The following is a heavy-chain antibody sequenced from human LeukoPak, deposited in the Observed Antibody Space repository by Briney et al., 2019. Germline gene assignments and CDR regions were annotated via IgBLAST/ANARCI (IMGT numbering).Heavy chain of an antibody. V-gene: IGHV1-2*02. Sequence: ASVKVSCKASGYTFTGYYMHWVRQAPGQGLEWMGWINPNSGGTNYAQKLQGRVTMTTDTSTSTAYMELRSLRSDDTAVYYCARDQVYIAVAGFDYWGQGTLVTVSS. CDR2: INPNSGGT. CDR1: GYTFTGYY. J-gene: IGHJ4*02. CDR3: ARDQVYIAVAGFDY. D-gene: IGHD6-19*01.